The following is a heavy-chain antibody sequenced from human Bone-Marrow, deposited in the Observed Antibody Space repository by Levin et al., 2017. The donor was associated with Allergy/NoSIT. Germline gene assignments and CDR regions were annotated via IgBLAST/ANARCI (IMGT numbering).Heavy chain of an antibody. J-gene: IGHJ6*02. CDR2: ISSSGSTI. D-gene: IGHD2-2*02. Sequence: LSLTCAASGFTFSDYYMSWIRQAPGKGLEWVSYISSSGSTIYYADSVKGRFTISRDNAKNSLYLQMNSLRAEDTAVYYCAGGPYCSSTSCYTERYYYYYGMDVWGQGTTVTVSS. CDR1: GFTFSDYY. CDR3: AGGPYCSSTSCYTERYYYYYGMDV. V-gene: IGHV3-11*01.